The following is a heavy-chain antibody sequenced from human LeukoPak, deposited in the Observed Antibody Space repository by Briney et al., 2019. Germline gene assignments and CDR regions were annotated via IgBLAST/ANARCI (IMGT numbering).Heavy chain of an antibody. V-gene: IGHV3-48*03. CDR3: ASWGSYSSGPDY. D-gene: IGHD3-22*01. J-gene: IGHJ4*02. Sequence: DSVKGRFTISRDNAKNSLYLQMNSLRAEDTAVYYCASWGSYSSGPDYWGQGTLVTVSS.